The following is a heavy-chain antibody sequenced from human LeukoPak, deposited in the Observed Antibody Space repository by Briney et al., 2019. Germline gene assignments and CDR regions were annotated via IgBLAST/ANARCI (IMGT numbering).Heavy chain of an antibody. CDR3: ARGTPESYYYDSSGYYLYRGAFDI. D-gene: IGHD3-22*01. CDR1: GYTFTGYY. CDR2: INPNSGGT. Sequence: GASVKVSCKASGYTFTGYYMHWVRQAPGQGLEWMGWINPNSGGTNYAQKFQGRVTMTRDTSISTAYMELSRLRSDDTAVYYCARGTPESYYYDSSGYYLYRGAFDIWGQGTMVTVSS. J-gene: IGHJ3*02. V-gene: IGHV1-2*02.